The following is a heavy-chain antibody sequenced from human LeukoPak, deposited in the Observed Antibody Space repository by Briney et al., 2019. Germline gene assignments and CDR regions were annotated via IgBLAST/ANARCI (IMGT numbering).Heavy chain of an antibody. Sequence: SVKVSCKASGGTFSSYAISWVRQAPGQGLEWMGRIIPILGIANYAQKFQGRVTMTRDTSISTAYMELSRLRSDDTAVYYCARVDFYGDYPHFDYWGQGTLVTVSS. CDR2: IIPILGIA. CDR1: GGTFSSYA. D-gene: IGHD4-17*01. J-gene: IGHJ4*02. V-gene: IGHV1-69*04. CDR3: ARVDFYGDYPHFDY.